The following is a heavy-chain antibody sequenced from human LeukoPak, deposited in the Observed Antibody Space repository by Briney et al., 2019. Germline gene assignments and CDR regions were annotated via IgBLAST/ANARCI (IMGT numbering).Heavy chain of an antibody. CDR1: GGSISSSSYY. J-gene: IGHJ4*02. V-gene: IGHV4-31*03. CDR2: INDSGNT. CDR3: ARHRETAAGALDY. D-gene: IGHD6-13*01. Sequence: SETLSLTCTVSGGSISSSSYYWGWIRQHQGKGLEWLGYINDSGNTYYNPSLSSRVSISIDTSKNQFSLRLSSVTAADTAVYYCARHRETAAGALDYWGQGTLVTVSS.